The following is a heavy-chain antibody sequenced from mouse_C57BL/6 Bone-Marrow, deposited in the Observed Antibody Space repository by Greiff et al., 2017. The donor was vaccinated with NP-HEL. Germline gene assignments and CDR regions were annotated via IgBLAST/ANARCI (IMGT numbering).Heavy chain of an antibody. CDR1: DSEVFPIAY. Sequence: QVQLQQSGSELRSPGSSVKLSCKDFDSEVFPIAYMSWVRQKPGHGFEWIGGILPSIGRTIYGEKFEDKATLDADTLSNTAYLELNSLTSEDSAIYYCARGDGGSSPAWFAYWGQGTLVTVSA. CDR3: ARGDGGSSPAWFAY. J-gene: IGHJ3*01. D-gene: IGHD1-1*01. V-gene: IGHV15-2*01. CDR2: ILPSIGRT.